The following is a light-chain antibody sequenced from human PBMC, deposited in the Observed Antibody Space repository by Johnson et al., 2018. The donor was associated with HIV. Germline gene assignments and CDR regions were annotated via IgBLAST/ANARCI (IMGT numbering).Light chain of an antibody. CDR3: GTWDSRLSAYV. V-gene: IGLV1-51*01. CDR2: DTY. CDR1: SSNIGNNY. Sequence: QSVLTQPPSVSAAPGQKVTISCSGSSSNIGNNYVSWYQQLPGTAPKLLIYDTYKRPSGIPDRFSGSKSGTSATLGITGLQTGDEADYYCGTWDSRLSAYVCGAGTKVTV. J-gene: IGLJ1*01.